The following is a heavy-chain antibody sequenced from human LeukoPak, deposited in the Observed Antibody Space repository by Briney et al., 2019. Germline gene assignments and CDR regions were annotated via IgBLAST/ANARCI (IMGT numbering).Heavy chain of an antibody. CDR2: IYSGGST. V-gene: IGHV3-53*01. D-gene: IGHD4-17*01. CDR3: ARATNDYGDYEVYYYYYYMDV. CDR1: GFTVSSNY. J-gene: IGHJ6*03. Sequence: GGSLRLSCAASGFTVSSNYMSWVRQAPGKGLEWVSVIYSGGSTYYADSVKGRFTISRDNSKNTLYLQMNSLRAEDTAVYYCARATNDYGDYEVYYYYYYMDVWGKGTTVTVSS.